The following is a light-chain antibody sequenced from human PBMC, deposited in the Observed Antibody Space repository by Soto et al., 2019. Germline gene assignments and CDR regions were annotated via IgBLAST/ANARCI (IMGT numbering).Light chain of an antibody. Sequence: QSALTQPASVSGSPGQSITISCAGVSSDVGGYKYVSWYQQHPGKAPKLMIFEVNNRPSVVSSRFSGSESGNTASLTISDPRAEDGADYYCSLNTSSRSLVLGGGTKPTVL. CDR2: EVN. V-gene: IGLV2-14*01. CDR1: SSDVGGYKY. CDR3: SLNTSSRSLV. J-gene: IGLJ2*01.